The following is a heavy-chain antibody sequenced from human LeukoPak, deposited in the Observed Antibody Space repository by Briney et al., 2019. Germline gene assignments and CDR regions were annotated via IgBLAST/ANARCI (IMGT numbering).Heavy chain of an antibody. V-gene: IGHV3-21*01. CDR3: AGGGVPAAMGWFDP. J-gene: IGHJ5*02. CDR2: ISSSSRYI. Sequence: GGSLRLSCAASGFTFGSYSMNWVRQAPGKGLEWASSISSSSRYIYYADSLRGRFTIFRDNAKNSLYLQMNSLRAEDTAVYYCAGGGVPAAMGWFDPWGQGTLVTVSS. D-gene: IGHD2-2*01. CDR1: GFTFGSYS.